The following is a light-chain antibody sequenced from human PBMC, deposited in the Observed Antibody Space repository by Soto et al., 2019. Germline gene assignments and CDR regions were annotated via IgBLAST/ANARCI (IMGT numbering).Light chain of an antibody. J-gene: IGKJ3*01. CDR3: QQYGRSPGLFT. CDR1: QSVRRGY. CDR2: GTS. Sequence: ESVLTQSPGTLSLSPGEGATLSCRASQSVRRGYLAWYQQKPGQAPRLLIYGTSSRATGVPDRFSGSGSGTDFTLTISRLEPEDFAVYYCQQYGRSPGLFTFGPGTKVDIK. V-gene: IGKV3-20*01.